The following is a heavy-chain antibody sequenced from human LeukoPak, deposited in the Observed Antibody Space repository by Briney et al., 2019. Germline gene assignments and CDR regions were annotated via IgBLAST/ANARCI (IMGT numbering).Heavy chain of an antibody. J-gene: IGHJ4*02. CDR1: GFTFSSYN. V-gene: IGHV3-21*01. Sequence: GGSLRLSCAASGFTFSSYNMNWVRQAPGKGLEWVSSISSSSYIYYADSVKGRFTISRDNAKNSLYLQMISLRAEDTAVYYCARDLSVGAKPDLGFDYWGQGTLVTVSS. CDR2: ISSSSYI. D-gene: IGHD1-26*01. CDR3: ARDLSVGAKPDLGFDY.